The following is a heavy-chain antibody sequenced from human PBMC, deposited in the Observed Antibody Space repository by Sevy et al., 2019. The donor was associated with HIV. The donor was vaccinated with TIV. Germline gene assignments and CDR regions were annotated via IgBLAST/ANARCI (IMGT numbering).Heavy chain of an antibody. CDR1: GFTFSDYY. CDR3: TRDDIYSHPWEFDW. Sequence: ASVKVSCKASGFTFSDYYMYWVRQAPGQGLEWMGWFNPNNDDSRSAQKFQGRVTLTGDMSISTAYMELTRLRSDDTDIYFCTRDDIYSHPWEFDWWGHGALVTVSS. D-gene: IGHD5-18*01. CDR2: FNPNNDDS. J-gene: IGHJ4*01. V-gene: IGHV1-2*02.